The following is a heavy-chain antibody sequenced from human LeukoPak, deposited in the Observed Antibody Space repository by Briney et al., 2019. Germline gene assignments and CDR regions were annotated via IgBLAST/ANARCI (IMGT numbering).Heavy chain of an antibody. V-gene: IGHV4-39*07. CDR1: GGSTSSSSYY. Sequence: SETLSLTCTASGGSTSSSSYYWGWIRQPPGKGLEWIGSIYYSGSTYYNPSLKSRVTISVDTSKNQFSLKLSSVTAADTAVYYCARSEVWNRVVCWGQGILVTVSS. D-gene: IGHD2/OR15-2a*01. CDR3: ARSEVWNRVVC. CDR2: IYYSGST. J-gene: IGHJ4*02.